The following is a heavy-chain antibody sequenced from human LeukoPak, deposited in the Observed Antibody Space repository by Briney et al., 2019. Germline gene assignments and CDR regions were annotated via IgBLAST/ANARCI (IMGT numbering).Heavy chain of an antibody. D-gene: IGHD3-22*01. CDR2: IYSDNT. Sequence: GGSLRLSCTVSGFTVSSNSMSWVRQAPGKGLEWVSFIYSDNTHYSDSVKGRFTISRDNSKNTLYLQMNSLRAEDTAVYYCATRPRFHYYDSSELHRWGQGTLVTVSS. CDR1: GFTVSSNS. CDR3: ATRPRFHYYDSSELHR. J-gene: IGHJ5*02. V-gene: IGHV3-53*01.